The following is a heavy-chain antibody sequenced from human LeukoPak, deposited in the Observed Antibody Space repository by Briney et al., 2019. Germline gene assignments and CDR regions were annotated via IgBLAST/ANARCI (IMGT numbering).Heavy chain of an antibody. CDR2: INAGNGNT. Sequence: ASVKVSCKASGYTFTSYGISWVRQAPGQGLEWMGWINAGNGNTKYSQKFQGRVTITRDTSASTAYMELSSLRSEDTAVYYCARDGATEGYYYFDYWGQGTLVTVSS. CDR1: GYTFTSYG. CDR3: ARDGATEGYYYFDY. D-gene: IGHD3-16*01. V-gene: IGHV1-3*01. J-gene: IGHJ4*02.